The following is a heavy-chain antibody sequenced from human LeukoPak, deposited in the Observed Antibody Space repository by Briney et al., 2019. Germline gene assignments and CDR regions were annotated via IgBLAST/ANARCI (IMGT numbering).Heavy chain of an antibody. CDR3: AGNSNSVTLDAFDI. J-gene: IGHJ3*02. D-gene: IGHD4-23*01. CDR2: IYSSGST. CDR1: GGSISSGSYY. V-gene: IGHV4-61*02. Sequence: SETLSLTCTVSGGSISSGSYYWSWIRQPAGKGLEWIGRIYSSGSTNYNPSLKSRVTISVATSLATSKNQFSLKLSSVTATDTAVYYCAGNSNSVTLDAFDIWGQGTMVTVSS.